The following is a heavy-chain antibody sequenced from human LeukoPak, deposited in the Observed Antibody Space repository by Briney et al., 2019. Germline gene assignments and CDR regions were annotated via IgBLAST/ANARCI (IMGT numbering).Heavy chain of an antibody. Sequence: GGSLRLSCAASGFTFSSYGMHWVRQAPGKGLEWVAVISYDGSNKYYADSVKGRFTISRDNSKNTLYLQMNSLRAEDTAVYYCAKDQERWLQWNYYGMDVWGQGTTVTVSS. CDR1: GFTFSSYG. V-gene: IGHV3-30*18. CDR2: ISYDGSNK. D-gene: IGHD5-24*01. CDR3: AKDQERWLQWNYYGMDV. J-gene: IGHJ6*02.